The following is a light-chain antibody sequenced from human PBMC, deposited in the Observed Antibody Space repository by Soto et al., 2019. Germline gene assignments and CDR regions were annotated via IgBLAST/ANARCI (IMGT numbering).Light chain of an antibody. Sequence: DIQMSQSPSPLSASVCDRVYITCRTSQSVHTYLNWYQAKPGNAPKLLIYEASNLGTGVPSRFSGSGSGTDFTLTISSLQPEDSATYYCQQSYRTPPYNFGPGTRVDI. V-gene: IGKV1-39*01. CDR1: QSVHTY. J-gene: IGKJ3*01. CDR3: QQSYRTPPYN. CDR2: EAS.